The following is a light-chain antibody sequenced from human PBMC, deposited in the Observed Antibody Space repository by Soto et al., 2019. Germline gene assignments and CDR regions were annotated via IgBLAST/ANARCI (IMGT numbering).Light chain of an antibody. CDR2: NVN. CDR3: SSYTVSRTYV. CDR1: SRDVGAYNV. J-gene: IGLJ1*01. Sequence: QSVLTQPASVSGSPGQSITISCTGTSRDVGAYNVVSWHQQHPGTAPKLMIYNVNDRPSGISYRFSGSKSGNTAYLTISGLQGEDEADYYCSSYTVSRTYVFGTGTKLTVL. V-gene: IGLV2-14*03.